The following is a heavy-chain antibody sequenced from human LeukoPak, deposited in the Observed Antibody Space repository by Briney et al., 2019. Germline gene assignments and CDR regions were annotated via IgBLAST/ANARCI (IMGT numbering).Heavy chain of an antibody. J-gene: IGHJ4*02. D-gene: IGHD6-13*01. CDR3: ARDRYSSSWFDY. V-gene: IGHV4-39*07. Sequence: SETLSLTCTVSGGSISSTSYYWGWIRQPPGKGLEWIGEIYHSGSTNYNPSLKSRVTISVDKSKNQFSLKLSSVTAADTAVYYCARDRYSSSWFDYWGQGTLATVSS. CDR1: GGSISSTSYY. CDR2: IYHSGST.